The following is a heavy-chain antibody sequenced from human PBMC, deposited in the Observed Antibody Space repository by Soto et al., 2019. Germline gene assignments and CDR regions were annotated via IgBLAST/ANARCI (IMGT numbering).Heavy chain of an antibody. D-gene: IGHD2-15*01. V-gene: IGHV3-30*18. CDR2: ISYDGSNK. CDR1: GFTFSSYG. J-gene: IGHJ6*02. CDR3: AKDHGDVEVVAATPAPMDV. Sequence: GGSLRLSCAASGFTFSSYGMHWVRQAPGKGLEWVAVISYDGSNKYYADSVKGRFTISRDNSKNTLYLQMNSLRAEDTAVYYCAKDHGDVEVVAATPAPMDVWGQGNTVTVSS.